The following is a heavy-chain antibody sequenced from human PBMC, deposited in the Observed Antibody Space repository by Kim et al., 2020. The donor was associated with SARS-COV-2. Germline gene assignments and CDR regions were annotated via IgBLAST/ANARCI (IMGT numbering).Heavy chain of an antibody. J-gene: IGHJ4*02. Sequence: ASVKVSCKASGYSFTNYGFSWVRQAPGQGLEWMGWISVYNGNRNYAQKFQGRVTMTTDTSTSTAYMELTSLRSDDTAVYYCARDLAHWTDAGYNDYWGQGTLVTVSS. D-gene: IGHD5-12*01. CDR1: GYSFTNYG. CDR2: ISVYNGNR. CDR3: ARDLAHWTDAGYNDY. V-gene: IGHV1-18*01.